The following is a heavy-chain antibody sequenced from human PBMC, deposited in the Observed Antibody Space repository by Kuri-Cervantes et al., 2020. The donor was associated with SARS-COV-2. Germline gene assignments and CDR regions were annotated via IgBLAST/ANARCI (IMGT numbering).Heavy chain of an antibody. CDR2: ISYDGTNK. Sequence: GGSLRLSCAASEFTFRNYAMHWVRLAPGKGLEWVAVISYDGTNKYYADFVKGRFTISRDNSNNTLYLQMNSLRVEDTAVYYCARGWDAFDTWGQGTMVTVSS. CDR1: EFTFRNYA. D-gene: IGHD5-24*01. V-gene: IGHV3-30-3*01. J-gene: IGHJ3*02. CDR3: ARGWDAFDT.